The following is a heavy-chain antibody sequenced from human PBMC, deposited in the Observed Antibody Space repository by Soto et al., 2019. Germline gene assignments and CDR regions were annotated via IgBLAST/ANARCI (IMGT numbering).Heavy chain of an antibody. D-gene: IGHD3-10*01. CDR1: GYSISSGYY. V-gene: IGHV4-38-2*01. CDR2: IYHSVST. J-gene: IGHJ5*02. CDR3: ARGEYYYGSGNNWFDP. Sequence: SETLSLTCAVSGYSISSGYYWGWIRQPPGKGLEWIGSIYHSVSTYYNPSLKSRVTISVDTSKNQFSLKLSSVTAADTAVYYCARGEYYYGSGNNWFDPCGQGTLVTFSS.